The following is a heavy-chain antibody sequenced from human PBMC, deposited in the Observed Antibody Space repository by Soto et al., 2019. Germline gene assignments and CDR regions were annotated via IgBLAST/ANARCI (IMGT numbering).Heavy chain of an antibody. V-gene: IGHV4-59*01. D-gene: IGHD5-18*01. CDR1: GGSISSYY. CDR3: ARFPRGYSYGHFDY. J-gene: IGHJ4*02. Sequence: SETLSLTSTVSGGSISSYYWSWIRQPPGKGLEWIGYIYYSGSTNYNPSLKSRVTISVDTSKNQFSLKLSSVTAADTAVYYCARFPRGYSYGHFDYWGQGTLVTVSS. CDR2: IYYSGST.